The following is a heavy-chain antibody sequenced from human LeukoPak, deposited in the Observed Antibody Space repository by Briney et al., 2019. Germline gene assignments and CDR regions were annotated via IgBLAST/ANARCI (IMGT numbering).Heavy chain of an antibody. V-gene: IGHV3-48*01. D-gene: IGHD3-3*01. CDR1: GFTFNKYK. CDR3: ARDRTDYDFWSGVFDY. J-gene: IGHJ4*02. Sequence: PGGSLRLSCAASGFTFNKYKMNWVRQAPGKGLEWVSHINSRSSIIYYADSVKGRFTISRDNAKNSLYLQMNSLRAEDTAVYYCARDRTDYDFWSGVFDYWGQGTLVTVSS. CDR2: INSRSSII.